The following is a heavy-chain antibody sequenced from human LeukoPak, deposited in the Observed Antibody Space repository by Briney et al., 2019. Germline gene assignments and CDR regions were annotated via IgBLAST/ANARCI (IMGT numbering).Heavy chain of an antibody. V-gene: IGHV3-15*01. CDR2: IKSKTDGGTT. CDR1: GFTFSNAW. CDR3: AKIRSEGSGQPLAFDF. Sequence: GGSLRLSCAASGFTFSNAWMNWVRQAPGKGLEWVGRIKSKTDGGTTDYAAPVKGRFTISRDDSKNTLFLQMNSLRTEDTAVYYCAKIRSEGSGQPLAFDFWGQGTLVTVSS. J-gene: IGHJ4*02. D-gene: IGHD6-19*01.